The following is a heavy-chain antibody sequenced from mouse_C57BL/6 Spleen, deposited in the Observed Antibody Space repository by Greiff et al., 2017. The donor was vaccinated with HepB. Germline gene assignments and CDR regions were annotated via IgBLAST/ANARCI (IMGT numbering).Heavy chain of an antibody. CDR1: GYTFTDYN. D-gene: IGHD2-5*01. V-gene: IGHV1-18*01. CDR2: INPNNGGT. Sequence: EVQLQESGPELVKPGASVKIPCKASGYTFTDYNMDWVKQSHGKSLEWIGDINPNNGGTIYNQKFKGKATLTVDKSSSTAYMELRSLTSEDTAVYYCAREDSNYPYYAMDYWGQGTSVTVSS. CDR3: AREDSNYPYYAMDY. J-gene: IGHJ4*01.